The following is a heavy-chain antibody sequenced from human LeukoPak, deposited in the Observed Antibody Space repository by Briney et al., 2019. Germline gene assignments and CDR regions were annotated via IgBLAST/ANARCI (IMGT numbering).Heavy chain of an antibody. V-gene: IGHV3-23*01. D-gene: IGHD5-24*01. J-gene: IGHJ4*02. Sequence: GGSLRLSCAASGFTFSSYAMSWARQPPGKGREWASAFSGSGGSTYYADSVKGRFTISRDNSKNTLYLQMNSLRAEDTAVYYCAKEKEMATITSFDYWGQGTLVTVSS. CDR1: GFTFSSYA. CDR3: AKEKEMATITSFDY. CDR2: FSGSGGST.